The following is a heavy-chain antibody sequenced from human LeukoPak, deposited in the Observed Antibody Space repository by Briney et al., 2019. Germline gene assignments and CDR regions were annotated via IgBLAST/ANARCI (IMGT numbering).Heavy chain of an antibody. Sequence: GGSLRLSCAASGFTFSDAWMSWVRQTPGKGLEWVGRIKSKTDGGTTDYAAPVKGRFSISRDDSENTLYLQMDSLKTEDTAVYYCTTEMRWELLFDVWGQGTLVTVSS. CDR3: TTEMRWELLFDV. CDR1: GFTFSDAW. J-gene: IGHJ4*02. D-gene: IGHD1-26*01. CDR2: IKSKTDGGTT. V-gene: IGHV3-15*01.